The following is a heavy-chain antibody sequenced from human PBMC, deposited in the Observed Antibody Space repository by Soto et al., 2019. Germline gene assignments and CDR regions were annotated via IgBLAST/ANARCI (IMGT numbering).Heavy chain of an antibody. CDR1: GYTFTSYG. D-gene: IGHD3-10*01. CDR2: ISAYNGNT. V-gene: IGHV1-18*01. Sequence: ASVKVSCKASGYTFTSYGISWVRQAPGQGLEWMGWISAYNGNTNYAQKLQGRVTMTTDTSTSTAYMKLRSLRSDDTAVYYCARLVWFGELYVYYYGMDVWGQGTTVTVSS. J-gene: IGHJ6*02. CDR3: ARLVWFGELYVYYYGMDV.